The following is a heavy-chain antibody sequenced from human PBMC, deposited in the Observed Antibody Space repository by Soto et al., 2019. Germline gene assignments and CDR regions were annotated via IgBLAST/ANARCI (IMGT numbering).Heavy chain of an antibody. CDR3: ARAHLYPHRRSSGWYFDY. Sequence: SETLSLTCAVYGGSFSGYYWSWIRQPPGKGLEWIGEINHSGSTNYNPSLKSRVTISVDTSKNQFSLKLSSVTAADTAVYYCARAHLYPHRRSSGWYFDYWGQGTLVTVSS. J-gene: IGHJ4*02. D-gene: IGHD6-19*01. CDR2: INHSGST. CDR1: GGSFSGYY. V-gene: IGHV4-34*01.